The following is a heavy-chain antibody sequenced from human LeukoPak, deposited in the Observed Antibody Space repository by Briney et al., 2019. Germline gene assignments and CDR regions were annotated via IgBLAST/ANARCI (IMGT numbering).Heavy chain of an antibody. Sequence: ASVKVSCKASGYTFTSYAMHWVRQAPGQRLEWMGWINAGNGNTKYSQKFQGRVTITRDTSASTAYMELSSLRSEDTAVNYCARSMGFGELFRYWGQGTLVTVSS. V-gene: IGHV1-3*01. CDR3: ARSMGFGELFRY. D-gene: IGHD3-10*01. CDR2: INAGNGNT. J-gene: IGHJ4*02. CDR1: GYTFTSYA.